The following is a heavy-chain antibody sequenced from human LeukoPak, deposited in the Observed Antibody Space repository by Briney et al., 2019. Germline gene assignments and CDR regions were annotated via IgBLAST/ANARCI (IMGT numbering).Heavy chain of an antibody. CDR2: IYYSGST. CDR1: GGSISSYY. CDR3: ARRVSSIAAAGTRRAYFDY. Sequence: SETLSLTCTVSGGSISSYYWSWIRQPPGKGLEWIGYIYYSGSTNYNPSLKSRVTISVDTSKNQFSLKLSSVAAADTAVYYCARRVSSIAAAGTRRAYFDYWGQGTLVTVSS. J-gene: IGHJ4*02. V-gene: IGHV4-59*08. D-gene: IGHD6-13*01.